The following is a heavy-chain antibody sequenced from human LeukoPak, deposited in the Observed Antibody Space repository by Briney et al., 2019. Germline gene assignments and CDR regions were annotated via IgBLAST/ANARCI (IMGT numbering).Heavy chain of an antibody. CDR3: ARRTIAAAGTATYDY. CDR2: IIPIFGTA. J-gene: IGHJ4*02. V-gene: IGHV1-69*06. CDR1: GYTFTGYY. Sequence: SVKVSCKASGYTFTGYYMHWVRQAPGQGLEWMGGIIPIFGTANYAQKFQGRVTITADKSTSTAYMELSSLRSEDTAVYYCARRTIAAAGTATYDYWGQGTLVTVSS. D-gene: IGHD6-13*01.